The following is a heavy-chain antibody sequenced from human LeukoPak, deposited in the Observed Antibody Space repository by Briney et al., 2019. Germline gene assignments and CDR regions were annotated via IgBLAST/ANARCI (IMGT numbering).Heavy chain of an antibody. CDR3: ARGTPRGYYYYYMDV. CDR1: GGSISSGDYY. CDR2: IYYSGST. D-gene: IGHD3-10*01. Sequence: NPSETLSLTCTVSGGSISSGDYYWSWIRQPPGKGLEWIGYIYYSGSTYYNPSLKSRVTISVDTSKNQFSLKLSSVTAADTAVYYCARGTPRGYYYYYMDVWGKGTTVTVSS. J-gene: IGHJ6*03. V-gene: IGHV4-30-4*01.